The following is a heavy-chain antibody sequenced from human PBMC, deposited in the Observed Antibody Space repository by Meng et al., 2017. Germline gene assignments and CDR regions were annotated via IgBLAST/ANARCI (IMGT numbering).Heavy chain of an antibody. CDR1: GFTFSSYG. D-gene: IGHD1-26*01. CDR3: ARELGVGATSMGI. J-gene: IGHJ4*02. Sequence: VQLEESGGGLVQPGRSLRLSCAASGFTFSSYGMHWVRQAPGKGLEWVAVIWYDGSNKYYADSVKGRFTISRDNSKNTLYLQMNSLRAEDTAVYYCARELGVGATSMGIWGQGTLVTVSS. V-gene: IGHV3-33*01. CDR2: IWYDGSNK.